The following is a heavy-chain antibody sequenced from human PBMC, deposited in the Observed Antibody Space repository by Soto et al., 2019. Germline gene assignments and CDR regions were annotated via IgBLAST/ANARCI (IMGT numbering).Heavy chain of an antibody. Sequence: QVQLQESVPGLVKPSGTLSLTCTVSGGSIIGYYWSWLRQPPGKGLEWIGYISYTGTTDYNPSFKSRVTMSLDTSKSHLSLKLSSVTAADTALYYCARVNSYDNNWSHDYWGQGALVTVSP. CDR1: GGSIIGYY. CDR2: ISYTGTT. J-gene: IGHJ4*02. V-gene: IGHV4-59*01. D-gene: IGHD3-16*01. CDR3: ARVNSYDNNWSHDY.